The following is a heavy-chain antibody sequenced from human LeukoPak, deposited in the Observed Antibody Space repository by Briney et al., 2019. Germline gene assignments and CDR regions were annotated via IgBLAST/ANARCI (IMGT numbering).Heavy chain of an antibody. V-gene: IGHV4-61*02. Sequence: PSQTLSLTCTVSGGSINSGNYYWNWIRQPAGKGLEWIGRIYTSGNTNSNPSLKSRVTISIDTSKNQFSLKLSSVTAADTAVYYCARDRVPYYYMDVWGKGTTVTVSS. CDR2: IYTSGNT. CDR3: ARDRVPYYYMDV. D-gene: IGHD2-2*01. CDR1: GGSINSGNYY. J-gene: IGHJ6*03.